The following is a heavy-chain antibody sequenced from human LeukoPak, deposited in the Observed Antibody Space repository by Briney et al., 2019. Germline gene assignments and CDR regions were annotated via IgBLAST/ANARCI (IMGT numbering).Heavy chain of an antibody. V-gene: IGHV3-30*18. J-gene: IGHJ4*02. CDR2: ISYDGSNK. CDR1: GFTFSSYG. Sequence: GGSLRLSCAASGFTFSSYGMHWVRQAPGKGLEWVAVISYDGSNKYYADSVKGRFTISRDNSKNTLYLQMNSLRAEDTAVYYCAKGGSDSSWYLDYWGQGTLVTVSS. CDR3: AKGGSDSSWYLDY. D-gene: IGHD6-13*01.